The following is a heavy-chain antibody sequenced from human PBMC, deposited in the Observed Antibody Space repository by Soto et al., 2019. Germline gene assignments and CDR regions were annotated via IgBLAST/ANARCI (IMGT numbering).Heavy chain of an antibody. V-gene: IGHV4-61*08. Sequence: PSETLYLTCTVSGGSISSGGYYWSWIRQHPGKGLEWIGYIYYSGSTNYNPSLKSRVTISVDTSKNQFSLKLSSVTAADTAVYYCARVWGGAFDIWGQGTMVTVSS. CDR1: GGSISSGGYY. J-gene: IGHJ3*02. D-gene: IGHD3-10*01. CDR3: ARVWGGAFDI. CDR2: IYYSGST.